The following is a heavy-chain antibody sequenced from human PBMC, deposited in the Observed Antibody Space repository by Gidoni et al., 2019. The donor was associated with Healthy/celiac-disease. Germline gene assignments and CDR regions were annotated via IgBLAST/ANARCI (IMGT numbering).Heavy chain of an antibody. V-gene: IGHV3-23*01. Sequence: EVQLLESGGGLVQPGGSLRRSCAASGFTFSSYARSWVRQAPGKGLEWFSAISGSGGSTYYADSVKGRFTISRDNSKNTLYLQMTSLRAEDTAVYYCAKLYSNYGGAIDYWGQGTLVTVSS. CDR3: AKLYSNYGGAIDY. CDR1: GFTFSSYA. CDR2: ISGSGGST. D-gene: IGHD4-4*01. J-gene: IGHJ4*02.